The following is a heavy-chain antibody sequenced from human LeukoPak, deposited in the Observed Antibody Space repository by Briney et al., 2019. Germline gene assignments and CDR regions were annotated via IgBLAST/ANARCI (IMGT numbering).Heavy chain of an antibody. J-gene: IGHJ4*02. V-gene: IGHV4-59*01. CDR2: IYYSGST. D-gene: IGHD3-22*01. CDR3: ARDSSGYYDSSGYWAF. Sequence: SETLSLTCTVSGGSISSYYWSWIRQPPGKGLEWIGYIYYSGSTNYNPSLKSRVTISVDTSKNQFSLKLSSVTAADTAVYYCARDSSGYYDSSGYWAFWGQGTLVTVSS. CDR1: GGSISSYY.